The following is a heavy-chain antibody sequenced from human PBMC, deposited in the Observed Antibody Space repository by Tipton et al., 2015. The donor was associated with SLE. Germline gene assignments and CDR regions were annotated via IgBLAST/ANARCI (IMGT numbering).Heavy chain of an antibody. CDR1: GGSISSSDYY. Sequence: TLSLTCTISGGSISSSDYYWGWIRQPPGKGLEWIGSMYYRGSTYYNPSLESRVTMSLDTSKNQFSLKPNSVTAADTAVYYCARQRGYNYGLYNWFDPWGQGTLVTVSS. J-gene: IGHJ5*02. CDR3: ARQRGYNYGLYNWFDP. D-gene: IGHD3/OR15-3a*01. CDR2: MYYRGST. V-gene: IGHV4-39*07.